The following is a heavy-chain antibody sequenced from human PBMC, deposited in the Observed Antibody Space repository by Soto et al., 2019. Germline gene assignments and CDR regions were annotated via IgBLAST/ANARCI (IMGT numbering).Heavy chain of an antibody. CDR1: GGSMNYYY. Sequence: QVLLQESGPGLVQPSETLSLTCTVSGGSMNYYYWSWIRQSPGKGLEWIGYVYYSGTTYYNPSLLSRVTLSIDTSQNQSALELGSVTAADSAIDYCARACWSWRYFFDSWGRGTLVTVSS. V-gene: IGHV4-59*01. CDR2: VYYSGTT. CDR3: ARACWSWRYFFDS. D-gene: IGHD1-26*01. J-gene: IGHJ5*01.